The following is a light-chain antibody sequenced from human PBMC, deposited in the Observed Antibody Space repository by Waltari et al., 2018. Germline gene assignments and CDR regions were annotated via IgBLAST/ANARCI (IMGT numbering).Light chain of an antibody. CDR3: ETGGHGTWV. CDR2: VNSDGSH. J-gene: IGLJ3*02. Sequence: QLVLTQSPSASASLGASVKLTCTLSSGHSSNIVAWLQQQPGKGPRFLMKVNSDGSHTKGDEIPDRFSGSSSGAERYLTISNVQSEDEAEYFCETGGHGTWVFGGWTKLNVL. V-gene: IGLV4-69*01. CDR1: SGHSSNI.